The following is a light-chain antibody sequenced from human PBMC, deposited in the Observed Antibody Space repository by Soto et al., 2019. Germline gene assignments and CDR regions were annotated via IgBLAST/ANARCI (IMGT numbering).Light chain of an antibody. V-gene: IGKV3-11*01. CDR1: QSVSSY. Sequence: EVVLTQSPVTLPLSPGERATLSCRSSQSVSSYLAWYQQKPGQAPRLLIYYISTRATGIPARFSGSGSGTEFTLTINSLQSEDSAVYYCQQHNQWPITFGQGTRLEIK. CDR3: QQHNQWPIT. J-gene: IGKJ5*01. CDR2: YIS.